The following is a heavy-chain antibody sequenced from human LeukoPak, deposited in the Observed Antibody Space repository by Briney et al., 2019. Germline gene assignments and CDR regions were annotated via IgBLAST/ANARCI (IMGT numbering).Heavy chain of an antibody. CDR1: GFIFGTYW. D-gene: IGHD7-27*01. CDR2: VKSKTDGGTT. V-gene: IGHV3-15*01. Sequence: PGGSLRLSCAASGFIFGTYWMSWVRQAPGKGPEWVGRVKSKTDGGTTDYAAPVKGRFTISRDDSQNMVYLQMNSLKTEDTAVYYCTTQWGLDYWGQGTLVTVSS. CDR3: TTQWGLDY. J-gene: IGHJ4*02.